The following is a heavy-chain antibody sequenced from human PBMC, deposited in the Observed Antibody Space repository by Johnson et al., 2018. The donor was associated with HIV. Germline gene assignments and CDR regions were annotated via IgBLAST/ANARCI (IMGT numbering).Heavy chain of an antibody. CDR3: AKDISYGSGIADAFDI. J-gene: IGHJ3*02. Sequence: VQLLESGGGLVQPGGSLRLSCAASGFTFDDYAMHWVRQAPGKGLEWVSGISWNSGSIGYADSVKGRFTISRDNAKNSLYLQMNSLRAEDTALYYCAKDISYGSGIADAFDIWGQGTMVSVSS. CDR2: ISWNSGSI. CDR1: GFTFDDYA. D-gene: IGHD3-10*01. V-gene: IGHV3-9*01.